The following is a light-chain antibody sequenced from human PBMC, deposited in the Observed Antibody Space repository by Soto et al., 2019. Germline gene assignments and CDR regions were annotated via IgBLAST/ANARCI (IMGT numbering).Light chain of an antibody. CDR2: AAS. V-gene: IGKV1-9*01. Sequence: DIQLTQSPSFLSASVGDRVTITCRASQGISSSLAWYQQKPGKAPKLRIYAASTLQSGVPSRFSGSGSGTEFTLTISSLQTEDFATYYCQQLNSYPYTFGQGTKLEI. CDR1: QGISSS. J-gene: IGKJ2*01. CDR3: QQLNSYPYT.